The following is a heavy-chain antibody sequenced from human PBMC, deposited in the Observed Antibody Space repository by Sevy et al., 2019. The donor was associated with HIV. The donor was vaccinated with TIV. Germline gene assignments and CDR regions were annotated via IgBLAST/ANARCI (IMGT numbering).Heavy chain of an antibody. V-gene: IGHV1-18*04. CDR2: ISAYNGNT. J-gene: IGHJ3*02. D-gene: IGHD3-16*02. CDR1: GYTFTSYG. CDR3: ARGGLRLGELSLSAAFDI. Sequence: ASVTVSCKASGYTFTSYGISWVRQAPGQGLEWMGWISAYNGNTNYAQKLQGRVTMTTDTSTSTAYMELRSLRSDDTAVYYCARGGLRLGELSLSAAFDIWGQGTMVTVSS.